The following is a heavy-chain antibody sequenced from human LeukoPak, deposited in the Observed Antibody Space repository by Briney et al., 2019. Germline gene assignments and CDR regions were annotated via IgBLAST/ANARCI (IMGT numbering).Heavy chain of an antibody. J-gene: IGHJ4*02. V-gene: IGHV3-23*01. CDR1: GFTFSNYA. Sequence: AGGSLRLSCAASGFTFSNYAMSWVRQAPGKGLEWVSGISGSGVSTYYADSVKGRFTISRDNAKNSLYLQMNSLRAEDTAVYYCASPGIAVRRAGGWGQGTLVTVSS. D-gene: IGHD6-19*01. CDR2: ISGSGVST. CDR3: ASPGIAVRRAGG.